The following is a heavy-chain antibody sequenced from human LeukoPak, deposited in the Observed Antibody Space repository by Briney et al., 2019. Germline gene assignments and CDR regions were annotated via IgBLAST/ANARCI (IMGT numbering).Heavy chain of an antibody. CDR2: ISSSSSYI. J-gene: IGHJ4*02. V-gene: IGHV3-21*01. CDR1: GFTFSSYS. D-gene: IGHD5-12*01. Sequence: PGGSLRLSCAASGFTFSSYSMNCVRQTPGKGLEWVSSISSSSSYIYYADSVKGRFTISRDNAKNSLYLQMNSLRAEDTAVYYCARVGGYSGYDFDYWGQGTLVTVSS. CDR3: ARVGGYSGYDFDY.